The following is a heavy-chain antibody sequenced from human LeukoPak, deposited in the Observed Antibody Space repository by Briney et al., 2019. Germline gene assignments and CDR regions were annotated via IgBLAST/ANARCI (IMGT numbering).Heavy chain of an antibody. D-gene: IGHD3-22*01. CDR1: GFTFSGSA. CDR2: IRSKANSYAT. V-gene: IGHV3-73*01. CDR3: TRRDYYDSSGYMHY. Sequence: GGSLRLSCAASGFTFSGSAMHWVRQGSGKGLEWVGRIRSKANSYATAYAASVKGRFTISKDDSKNTAYLQMNSLKTEDTAVYYCTRRDYYDSSGYMHYWGQGTLVTVSS. J-gene: IGHJ4*02.